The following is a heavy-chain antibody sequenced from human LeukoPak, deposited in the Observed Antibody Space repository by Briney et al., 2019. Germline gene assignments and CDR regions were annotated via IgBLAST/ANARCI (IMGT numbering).Heavy chain of an antibody. CDR3: ARRDVGATIDY. V-gene: IGHV4-39*01. J-gene: IGHJ4*02. D-gene: IGHD1-26*01. CDR2: ILYTGRT. Sequence: PSETLSLTCTVSGDSISSSRFYWAWIRQPPGRGLEWIGSILYTGRTFYSPSLKSRVTISVDTSKNQFSLRLGSVTASHTAVYYCARRDVGATIDYWGQGTLVTVSS. CDR1: GDSISSSRFY.